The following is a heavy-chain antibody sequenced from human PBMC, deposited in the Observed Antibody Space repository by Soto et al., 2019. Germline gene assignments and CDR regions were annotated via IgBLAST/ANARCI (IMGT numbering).Heavy chain of an antibody. V-gene: IGHV4-31*03. CDR2: IYYSGST. J-gene: IGHJ4*02. CDR1: GGSISSGGYY. D-gene: IGHD4-17*01. CDR3: ARADDYVDYLFHPDY. Sequence: SETLSLTCTVSGGSISSGGYYWSWIRQHPGKGLEWIGYIYYSGSTYYNPSLKSRVTISVDTSKNQFSLKLSSVTAADTAVYYCARADDYVDYLFHPDYWGQGTLVTVSS.